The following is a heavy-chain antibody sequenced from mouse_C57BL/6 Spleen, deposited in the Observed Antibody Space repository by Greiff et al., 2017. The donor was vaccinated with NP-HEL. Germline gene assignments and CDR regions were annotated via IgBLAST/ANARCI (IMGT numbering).Heavy chain of an antibody. CDR3: AGTYDGAMDD. Sequence: QVQLQQSGAELARPGASVKMSCKASGYTFTSYTMHWVKQRPGQGLEWIGYINPSSGYTKYNQKFKDKATVTADKSSSAVYMQLSSLTSDDSACYYCAGTYDGAMDDWGQGTSVTVSS. CDR2: INPSSGYT. D-gene: IGHD2-12*01. V-gene: IGHV1-4*01. J-gene: IGHJ4*01. CDR1: GYTFTSYT.